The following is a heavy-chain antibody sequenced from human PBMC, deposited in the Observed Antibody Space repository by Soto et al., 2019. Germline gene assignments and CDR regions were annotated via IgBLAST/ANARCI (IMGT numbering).Heavy chain of an antibody. J-gene: IGHJ4*02. CDR3: EREPRGVAKYFDY. Sequence: GGSLRLSCAASGFTFSSYSMNWVRQAPGKGLEWVSSISSSSSYIYYADSVKGRFTISRDNAKNSLYLQMNSLRAEDTAVYYCEREPRGVAKYFDYWGQGTLVTVSS. CDR1: GFTFSSYS. CDR2: ISSSSSYI. V-gene: IGHV3-21*01. D-gene: IGHD2-15*01.